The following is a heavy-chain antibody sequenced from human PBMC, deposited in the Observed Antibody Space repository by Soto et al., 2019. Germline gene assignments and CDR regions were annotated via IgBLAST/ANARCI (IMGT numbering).Heavy chain of an antibody. V-gene: IGHV3-7*03. CDR2: IKQDGSEK. CDR3: ARTRYYDFWSGYMESYYGMDV. Sequence: VQLVESGGGLVQPGGSLRLSCAASGFTFSSYWMSWVRQAPGKGLEWVANIKQDGSEKYYVDSVKGRFTISRDNAKNSLYLQMNSLRAEDTAVYYCARTRYYDFWSGYMESYYGMDVWGQGTTVTVSS. J-gene: IGHJ6*02. D-gene: IGHD3-3*01. CDR1: GFTFSSYW.